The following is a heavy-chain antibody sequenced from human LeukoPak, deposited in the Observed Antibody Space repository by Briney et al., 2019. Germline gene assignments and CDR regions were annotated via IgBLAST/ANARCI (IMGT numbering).Heavy chain of an antibody. V-gene: IGHV4-59*01. CDR2: IYYSGSI. J-gene: IGHJ4*02. D-gene: IGHD3-22*01. CDR1: GGSFSDYY. Sequence: SETLSLTCAVYGGSFSDYYWTWIRQPPGKGLEWIGDIYYSGSIKYNPSLKSRVTMSVDTSKSQFSLKLSSVTAADTAIYYCARENPSGYYNRPIDYWGQGTLVTVSS. CDR3: ARENPSGYYNRPIDY.